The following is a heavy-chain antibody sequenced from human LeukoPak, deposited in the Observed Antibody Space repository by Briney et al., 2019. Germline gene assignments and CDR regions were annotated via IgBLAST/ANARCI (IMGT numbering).Heavy chain of an antibody. CDR2: FDPEDGET. D-gene: IGHD3-22*01. V-gene: IGHV1-24*01. J-gene: IGHJ4*02. CDR3: ATVPYDSSGYTFDY. Sequence: ASVKVSCKVSRYTLTDLSMHWVRQAPGKGLEWMGGFDPEDGETIYAQMFQGRVTMTEDTPTDTAYMELSSLRSEDTAVYYCATVPYDSSGYTFDYWGQGTLVTVSS. CDR1: RYTLTDLS.